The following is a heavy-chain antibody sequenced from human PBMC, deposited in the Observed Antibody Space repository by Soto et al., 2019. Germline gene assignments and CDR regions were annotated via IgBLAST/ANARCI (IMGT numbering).Heavy chain of an antibody. CDR2: ISKDSGRAT. Sequence: PGGSLRLSCAASGFIFRDWFMSWIRQAPGKGLEWISYISKDSGRATRYADSVKGRFTISRDNAKNSLFLQMNSLRAEDTAVYYCARGRSSGYYYFDYWGQGTLVTVSS. CDR3: ARGRSSGYYYFDY. CDR1: GFIFRDWF. V-gene: IGHV3-11*04. J-gene: IGHJ4*02. D-gene: IGHD3-22*01.